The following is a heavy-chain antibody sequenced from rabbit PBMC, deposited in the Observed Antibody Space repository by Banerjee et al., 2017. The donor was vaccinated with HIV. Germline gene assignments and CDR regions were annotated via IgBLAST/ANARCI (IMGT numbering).Heavy chain of an antibody. V-gene: IGHV1S45*01. D-gene: IGHD1-1*01. CDR1: GFSFNNKYV. CDR2: INSNTGNT. J-gene: IGHJ4*01. CDR3: ARDLTGIIGWNFGL. Sequence: DLVKPEGSLTLPCTASGFSFNNKYVMCWVRQAPGKVAVSAAVRLEWIACINSNTGNTVYASWAKGPFTISKTSSTTVTLQMTSLTAADTATYFCARDLTGIIGWNFGLWGPGTLVTVS.